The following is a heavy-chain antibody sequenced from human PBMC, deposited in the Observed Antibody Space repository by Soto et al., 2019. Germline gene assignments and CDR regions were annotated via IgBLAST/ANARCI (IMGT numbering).Heavy chain of an antibody. J-gene: IGHJ4*02. CDR3: ARDKYYFDY. CDR2: IYYSGST. V-gene: IGHV4-59*01. Sequence: SQTQPLRRTVSGGTIRNYYCSWIRQPPGKGLEWIGYIYYSGSTNYNPSLKSRVTISVDTSKNQFSLKLSSVTAADTAVYYCARDKYYFDYWGQGTLVTVSS. CDR1: GGTIRNYY.